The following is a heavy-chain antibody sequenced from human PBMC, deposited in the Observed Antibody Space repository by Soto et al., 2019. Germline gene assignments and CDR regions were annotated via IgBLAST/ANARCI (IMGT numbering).Heavy chain of an antibody. CDR3: ARDRLKDIVVVPAAHEAFDI. V-gene: IGHV1-18*01. D-gene: IGHD2-2*01. Sequence: ASVKVSCKASGYTFTSYGISWVRQAPGQGLEWMGWISAYNGNTNYAQKLQGRVTMTTDTSTSTAYMELRSLRSDDTAVYYCARDRLKDIVVVPAAHEAFDIWGQGTMVTVSS. J-gene: IGHJ3*02. CDR2: ISAYNGNT. CDR1: GYTFTSYG.